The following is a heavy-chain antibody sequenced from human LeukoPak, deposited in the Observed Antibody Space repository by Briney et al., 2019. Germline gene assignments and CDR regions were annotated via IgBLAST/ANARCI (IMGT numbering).Heavy chain of an antibody. CDR1: GYTFTGYY. CDR3: ARGGLSGYSYGTDDAFDI. J-gene: IGHJ3*02. CDR2: INPNSGGT. V-gene: IGHV1-2*04. Sequence: ASVNVSCKASGYTFTGYYMHWVRQAPGQGLEWMGWINPNSGGTNYAQKFQGWVTMTRDTSISTAYMELSRLRSDDTAVYYCARGGLSGYSYGTDDAFDIWGQGTMVTVSS. D-gene: IGHD5-18*01.